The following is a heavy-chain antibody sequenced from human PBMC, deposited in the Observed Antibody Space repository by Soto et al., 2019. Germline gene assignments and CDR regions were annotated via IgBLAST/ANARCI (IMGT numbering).Heavy chain of an antibody. CDR2: TRNKANNYIT. V-gene: IGHV3-72*01. D-gene: IGHD1-26*01. CDR3: GRWTSGSPDC. Sequence: GSLRISCAASGFKLSDHYMDWVRQAPGKGLEWLGRTRNKANNYITEYATSVKGRFTISRDDSKNSVYLQLNSLKSEDTAAYYCGRWTSGSPDCWGQGTLVTVSS. CDR1: GFKLSDHY. J-gene: IGHJ4*02.